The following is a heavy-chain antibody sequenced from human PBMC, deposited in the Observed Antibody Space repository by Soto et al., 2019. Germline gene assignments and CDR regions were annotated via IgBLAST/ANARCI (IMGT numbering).Heavy chain of an antibody. J-gene: IGHJ4*02. V-gene: IGHV1-69*12. D-gene: IGHD6-13*01. CDR2: IIPIFGTA. CDR1: GGTFSSYA. CDR3: ARVRIAAAGPGMRELDY. Sequence: QVQLVQSGAEVKKPGSSVKVSCKASGGTFSSYAISWVRQAPGQGLEWMGGIIPIFGTANYAQKFQGRVTITADESTSTAYMELSSLRSEDTAVHYCARVRIAAAGPGMRELDYWGQGTLVTVSS.